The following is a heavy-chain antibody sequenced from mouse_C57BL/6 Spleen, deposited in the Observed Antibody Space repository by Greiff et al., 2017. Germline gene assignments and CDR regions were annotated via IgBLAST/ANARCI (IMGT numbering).Heavy chain of an antibody. D-gene: IGHD2-12*01. CDR1: GFTFSDYG. Sequence: DVMLVESGGGLVKPGGSLKLSCAASGFTFSDYGMHWVRQAPEKGLEWVAYISSGSSTIYYADTVKGRFTISRDNAKNTLFLQLTSLRSEDTAMYYWARDYYMGARDYWGQGTSVTVSS. V-gene: IGHV5-17*01. CDR2: ISSGSSTI. J-gene: IGHJ4*01. CDR3: ARDYYMGARDY.